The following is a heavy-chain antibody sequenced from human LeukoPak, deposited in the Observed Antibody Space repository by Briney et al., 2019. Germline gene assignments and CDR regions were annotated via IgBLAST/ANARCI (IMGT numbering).Heavy chain of an antibody. Sequence: AGGSLRLSCGATGFTISSYWMHWVRQAPGKGLVWVSRINGDGSSTTYADSVKGRFTISRDNAKNTLYLQMNSLRAEDTAVYYCAKGGTTVVNYWGQGTLDTVSS. V-gene: IGHV3-74*03. J-gene: IGHJ4*02. CDR3: AKGGTTVVNY. CDR2: INGDGSST. CDR1: GFTISSYW. D-gene: IGHD4-23*01.